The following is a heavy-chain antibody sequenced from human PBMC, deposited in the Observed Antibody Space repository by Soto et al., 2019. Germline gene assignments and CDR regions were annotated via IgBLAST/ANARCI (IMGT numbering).Heavy chain of an antibody. J-gene: IGHJ4*02. CDR3: ARGQYSSGGGYFDY. CDR1: GFTFSSYE. CDR2: ISSSGSTI. D-gene: IGHD6-19*01. V-gene: IGHV3-48*03. Sequence: EVQLVESGGGLVQPGGSLRLSCAASGFTFSSYEMNWVRQAPGKGLEWVSYISSSGSTIYYADSVKGRFTISRDNAKNSLYLQKNSRRAEDTAVYYCARGQYSSGGGYFDYWGQETLVTVSS.